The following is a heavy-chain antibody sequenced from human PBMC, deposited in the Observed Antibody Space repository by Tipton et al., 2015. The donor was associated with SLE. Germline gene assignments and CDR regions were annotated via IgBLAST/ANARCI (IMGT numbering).Heavy chain of an antibody. CDR1: GGSISSSSSY. Sequence: GLVKPSETLSLTCTVSGGSISSSSSYWVWIRQPPGKRLEWIGSIYYSGSTYYNPSLKSRITMSVDTSKNQFSLKLSSVTAADTAIYYCARSDIVVVWFMDVWGQGTRVSVSS. CDR3: ARSDIVVVWFMDV. CDR2: IYYSGST. D-gene: IGHD2-21*01. V-gene: IGHV4-39*07. J-gene: IGHJ6*02.